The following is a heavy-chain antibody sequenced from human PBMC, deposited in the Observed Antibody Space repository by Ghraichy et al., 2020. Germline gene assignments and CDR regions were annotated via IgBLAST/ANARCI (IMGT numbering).Heavy chain of an antibody. D-gene: IGHD2-2*02. Sequence: SETLSLTCAVQGASLTGYYWNSIRQPPGKGLECIGEINHSGSANYNPSLKSRVTISVDTSKNQFSLRLRSVTAADTAVYYCARGGYCTSTSCYINYWGRGTLVTVSS. J-gene: IGHJ4*02. CDR2: INHSGSA. CDR3: ARGGYCTSTSCYINY. CDR1: GASLTGYY. V-gene: IGHV4-34*01.